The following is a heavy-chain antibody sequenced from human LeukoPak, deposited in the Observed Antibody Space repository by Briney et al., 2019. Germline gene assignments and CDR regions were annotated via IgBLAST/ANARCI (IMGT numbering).Heavy chain of an antibody. J-gene: IGHJ4*02. CDR2: IYYSGST. CDR1: GGSISSYY. Sequence: SETLSLTCTVSGGSISSYYWSWIRQPPGKGLEWIGYIYYSGSTNYNPSLKSRVTISVDTSKNQFSLKLSSVTAADTAVYYCARAFGPNPWGSGDCSSTSCYMTFDYWGQGTLVTVSS. CDR3: ARAFGPNPWGSGDCSSTSCYMTFDY. V-gene: IGHV4-59*01. D-gene: IGHD2-2*02.